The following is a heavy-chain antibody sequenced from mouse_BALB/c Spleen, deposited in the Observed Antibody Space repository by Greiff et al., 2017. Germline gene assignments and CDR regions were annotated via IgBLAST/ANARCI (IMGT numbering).Heavy chain of an antibody. Sequence: VQLQQSGPELVKPGASVKMSCKASGYKFTSYVMHWVKQKPGQGLEWIGYINPYNDGTKYNEKFKGKATLTSDKSSSTAYMELSSLTSEDSAVYYCARLGVRRDYAMDYWGQGTSVTVSS. CDR1: GYKFTSYV. V-gene: IGHV1-14*01. J-gene: IGHJ4*01. CDR3: ARLGVRRDYAMDY. CDR2: INPYNDGT. D-gene: IGHD2-14*01.